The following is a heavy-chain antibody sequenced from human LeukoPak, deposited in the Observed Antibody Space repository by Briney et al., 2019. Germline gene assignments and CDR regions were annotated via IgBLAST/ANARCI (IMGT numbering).Heavy chain of an antibody. J-gene: IGHJ4*02. CDR1: GFTFSSYS. CDR3: ARVPKYSSSWYVGY. CDR2: ISSSSSYI. Sequence: AGSLRLSCAASGFTFSSYSMNWVRQAPGKGLEWVSSISSSSSYIYYADSVKGRFTISRDNAKNSLYLQMNSLRAEDTAVYYCARVPKYSSSWYVGYWGQGTLVTVSS. V-gene: IGHV3-21*01. D-gene: IGHD6-13*01.